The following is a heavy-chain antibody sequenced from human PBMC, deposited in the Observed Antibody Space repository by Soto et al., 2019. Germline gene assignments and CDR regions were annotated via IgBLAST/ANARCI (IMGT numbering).Heavy chain of an antibody. D-gene: IGHD1-1*01. V-gene: IGHV3-21*01. Sequence: GGSLRLSCAASGFTFSSYSMNWVRQAAGKGLEWVSSISSSSSYIYYADSVKGRFTISRENDKNSLYLQMNSLRAEDTAVYYCARDGAINSWKRNWFHPWGQGNLVTVSS. CDR2: ISSSSSYI. CDR1: GFTFSSYS. CDR3: ARDGAINSWKRNWFHP. J-gene: IGHJ5*02.